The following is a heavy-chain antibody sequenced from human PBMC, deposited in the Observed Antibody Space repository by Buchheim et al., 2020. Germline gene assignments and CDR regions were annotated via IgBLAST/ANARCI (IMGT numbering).Heavy chain of an antibody. CDR2: IYYSGST. J-gene: IGHJ5*02. CDR1: GGSISSSSYY. CDR3: AIQIAVAGKRNWFDP. V-gene: IGHV4-39*01. D-gene: IGHD6-19*01. Sequence: QLQLQESGPGLVKPSETLSLTCTVSGGSISSSSYYWGWIRQPPGKGLEWIGSIYYSGSTYYNPSLKSRVTISVDTSKNQFSLKLSSVTAADTAVYYCAIQIAVAGKRNWFDPWGQGTL.